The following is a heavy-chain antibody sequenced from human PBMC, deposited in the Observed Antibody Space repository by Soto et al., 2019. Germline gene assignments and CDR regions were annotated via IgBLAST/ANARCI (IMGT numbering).Heavy chain of an antibody. D-gene: IGHD2-15*01. Sequence: GGSLRLSCAASGFTFSSYAMSWVRQAPGKGLEWVSAISGSGGSTYYADSVKGRFTISRDNSKNTLYLQMNSLRAEDTAVYYCARHIVVVVAATLAAPDYWGQGTLVTVSS. CDR1: GFTFSSYA. CDR2: ISGSGGST. V-gene: IGHV3-23*01. J-gene: IGHJ4*02. CDR3: ARHIVVVVAATLAAPDY.